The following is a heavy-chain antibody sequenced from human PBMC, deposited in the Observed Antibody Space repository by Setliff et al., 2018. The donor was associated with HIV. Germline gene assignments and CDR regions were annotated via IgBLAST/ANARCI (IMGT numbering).Heavy chain of an antibody. D-gene: IGHD6-13*01. J-gene: IGHJ6*02. CDR3: ARPDSRWYARGRDPLYGMDV. CDR2: INAGNGST. V-gene: IGHV1-3*01. CDR1: GYTFTNYA. Sequence: ASVKVSCKASGYTFTNYAIQWVRQAPGQGLEWMGWINAGNGSTKYSQKFQGRVTITRDTLASTAYMELSSLRSEDTAVYYCARPDSRWYARGRDPLYGMDVWGQGTTVTVSS.